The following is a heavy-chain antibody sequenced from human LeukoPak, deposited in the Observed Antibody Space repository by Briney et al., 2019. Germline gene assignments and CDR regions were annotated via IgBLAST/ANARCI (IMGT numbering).Heavy chain of an antibody. V-gene: IGHV4-59*08. D-gene: IGHD2-2*01. Sequence: SETLSLTCTVSGGSISSYYWNWIRQPPGKGLEWIGDIYYSGRTNYNPSLKSRVTISVDTSKNQFSLKLSSVTAADTAVYYCARRDCSSTSCYVRYWGQGTLVTVSS. CDR3: ARRDCSSTSCYVRY. CDR2: IYYSGRT. CDR1: GGSISSYY. J-gene: IGHJ4*02.